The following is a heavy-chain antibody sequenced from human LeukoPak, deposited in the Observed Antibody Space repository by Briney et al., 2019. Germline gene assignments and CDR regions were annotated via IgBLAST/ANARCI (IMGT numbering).Heavy chain of an antibody. Sequence: GGSLRLSCAASGFTFSSYSMNWVRQAPGKGLEGVSSISSSSSYIYYADSVKGRFTISRDNAKNSLYLQMNSLRAEDTAVYYCARAAAGNFDYWGQGTLVTVSS. CDR3: ARAAAGNFDY. CDR1: GFTFSSYS. V-gene: IGHV3-21*01. D-gene: IGHD6-13*01. CDR2: ISSSSSYI. J-gene: IGHJ4*02.